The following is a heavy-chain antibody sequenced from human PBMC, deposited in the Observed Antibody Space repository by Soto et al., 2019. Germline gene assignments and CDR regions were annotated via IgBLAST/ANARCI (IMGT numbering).Heavy chain of an antibody. Sequence: SETLSLTCTVSGGSISSYYWSWIRQPPGKGLEWIGYIYYSGSTNYNPSLKSRVTISVDTSKSQFSLKLSSVTAADTAVYYCARGGEPERITIFGVDPYYYGMDVWGQGTTVTVSS. J-gene: IGHJ6*02. CDR3: ARGGEPERITIFGVDPYYYGMDV. CDR1: GGSISSYY. D-gene: IGHD3-3*01. CDR2: IYYSGST. V-gene: IGHV4-59*01.